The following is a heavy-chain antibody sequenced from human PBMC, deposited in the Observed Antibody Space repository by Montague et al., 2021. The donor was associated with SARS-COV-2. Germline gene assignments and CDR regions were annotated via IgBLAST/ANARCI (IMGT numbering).Heavy chain of an antibody. V-gene: IGHV2-70*01. CDR3: ARIQRWGEYYFDF. Sequence: ALVKPTQTLTLTCTFSGFSLSNTRMSVDWIRQPPGKALEWLVLINWDDDEYYNPSLRTRLTISKDTSKNQVVLVMTNMDPMDTGTYYCARIQRWGEYYFDFWGQGTLVVVSS. D-gene: IGHD3-10*01. CDR2: INWDDDE. J-gene: IGHJ4*02. CDR1: GFSLSNTRMS.